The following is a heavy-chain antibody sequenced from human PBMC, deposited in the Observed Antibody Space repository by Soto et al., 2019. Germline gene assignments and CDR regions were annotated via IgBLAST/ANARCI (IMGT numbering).Heavy chain of an antibody. Sequence: QLQLQESGSGLVKPSQTLSLTCAVSGGSISSGGYSWSWIRQPPGKGLEWIGYIYHSGSTYYNPSLKGRVTKTVDRSKNQFSLKLSSGTAADTAVYYCARGGGYTFDYWGQGTLVTVSS. CDR3: ARGGGYTFDY. CDR2: IYHSGST. CDR1: GGSISSGGYS. V-gene: IGHV4-30-2*01. D-gene: IGHD3-16*01. J-gene: IGHJ4*02.